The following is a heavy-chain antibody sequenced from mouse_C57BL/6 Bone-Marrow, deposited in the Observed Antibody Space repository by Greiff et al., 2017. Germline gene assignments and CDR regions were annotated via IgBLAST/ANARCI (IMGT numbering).Heavy chain of an antibody. CDR1: GYSITSDY. J-gene: IGHJ2*01. CDR3: ARDHYGSSPYYFDY. Sequence: DVKLQESGPGLAKPSQTLSLTCSVTGYSITSDYWNWIRKFPGNKLEYMGYISYSGSTYYNPSLKRRISRTRDTSKNQYYLQLNSVTTEDTATYYCARDHYGSSPYYFDYWGQGTTLTVSS. CDR2: ISYSGST. D-gene: IGHD1-1*01. V-gene: IGHV3-8*01.